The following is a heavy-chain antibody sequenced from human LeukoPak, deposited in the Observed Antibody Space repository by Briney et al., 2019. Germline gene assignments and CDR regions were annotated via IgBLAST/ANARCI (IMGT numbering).Heavy chain of an antibody. V-gene: IGHV4-59*01. D-gene: IGHD1-26*01. J-gene: IGHJ4*02. Sequence: SEILSLTCTVSGGPISTYYWSWIRQPPGKGLEWIGYIYYSGSTNYNPSLKSRLSISIDTSKKQFSLKLNSVTAADTAVYYCARWSSGNSLFDFWGQGTLVTVSS. CDR2: IYYSGST. CDR1: GGPISTYY. CDR3: ARWSSGNSLFDF.